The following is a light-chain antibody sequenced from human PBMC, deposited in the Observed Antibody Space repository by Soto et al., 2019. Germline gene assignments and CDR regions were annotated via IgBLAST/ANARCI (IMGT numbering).Light chain of an antibody. V-gene: IGKV1-5*03. J-gene: IGKJ4*01. CDR2: KAS. CDR3: QQYKSYPLT. CDR1: QSISSW. Sequence: RLTQSPSSLSASVGDRVTITCRASQSISSWLAWYQQKPGKAPNLLIYKASTLESGVPSRFSGSGSGTEFTLTISSVQPDDFATYYCQQYKSYPLTFGGGTKVDIK.